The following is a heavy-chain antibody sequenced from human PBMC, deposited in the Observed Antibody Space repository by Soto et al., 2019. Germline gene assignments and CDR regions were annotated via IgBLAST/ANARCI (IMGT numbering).Heavy chain of an antibody. CDR1: GYTFTSYY. V-gene: IGHV1-46*01. CDR3: ARASRGGNYGVDREYYYYGMDV. D-gene: IGHD4-4*01. J-gene: IGHJ6*02. CDR2: INPSGGST. Sequence: GASVKVSCKASGYTFTSYYMHWVRQAPGQGLEWMGIINPSGGSTSYAQKFQGRVTMTRDTSTSTVYMELSSLRSEDTAVYYCARASRGGNYGVDREYYYYGMDVWGQGTTVTVSS.